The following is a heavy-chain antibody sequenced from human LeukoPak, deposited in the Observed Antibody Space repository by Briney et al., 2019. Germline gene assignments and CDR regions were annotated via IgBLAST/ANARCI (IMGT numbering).Heavy chain of an antibody. J-gene: IGHJ6*02. V-gene: IGHV4-4*07. CDR3: ARDNYYYAMDV. CDR1: GASISNYY. Sequence: SETLSLTCTVSGASISNYYWSWIRQPAGKGLEWIGRIYTSGSTNTNYNPSLKSRVTMSVDRSKNQFSLKLSSVTAADTAVYYCARDNYYYAMDVWGQGTTVTVSS. CDR2: IYTSGSTNT.